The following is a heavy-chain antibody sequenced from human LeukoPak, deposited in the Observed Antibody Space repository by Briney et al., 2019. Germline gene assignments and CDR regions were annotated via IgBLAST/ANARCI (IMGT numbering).Heavy chain of an antibody. V-gene: IGHV3-43*02. CDR3: AKEIDAFGTNAFDI. CDR1: GFTFDDYA. J-gene: IGHJ3*02. Sequence: PGGSLRLSCAASGFTFDDYAMHWVRQAPGKGLEWVSRISGDGGSTYYADSVRGRFTISRDNSKNSLYLQMDSLRTEDTAFYYCAKEIDAFGTNAFDIWGQGTMVTVSS. CDR2: ISGDGGST. D-gene: IGHD3-16*01.